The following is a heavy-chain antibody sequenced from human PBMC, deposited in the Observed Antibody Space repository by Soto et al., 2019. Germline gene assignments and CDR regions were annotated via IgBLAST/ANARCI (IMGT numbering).Heavy chain of an antibody. CDR2: ITIRTGNV. CDR3: AKDTPDYYDSSGYFDY. D-gene: IGHD3-22*01. J-gene: IGHJ4*02. CDR1: EFTISECS. Sequence: GGSLRLSCEASEFTISECSMNWVRQTPGKGLEWLAYITIRTGNVHYADSVKGRFTISRDNSKNTLYLQMNSLRAEDTAVYYCAKDTPDYYDSSGYFDYWGQGTLVTVSS. V-gene: IGHV3-48*01.